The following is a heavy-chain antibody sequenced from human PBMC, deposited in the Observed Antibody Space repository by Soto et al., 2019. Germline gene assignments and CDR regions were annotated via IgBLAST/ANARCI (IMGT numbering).Heavy chain of an antibody. J-gene: IGHJ6*03. Sequence: SETLSLTCAVYGGSFSGYYWSWIRQPPGKGLEWIGEINHSGSTNYNPSLKSRVTISVDTSKNQFSLKLSSVTAADTAVYYCARGILTDYYYYYYMDVWGKGTTVTAP. D-gene: IGHD3-9*01. V-gene: IGHV4-34*01. CDR3: ARGILTDYYYYYYMDV. CDR1: GGSFSGYY. CDR2: INHSGST.